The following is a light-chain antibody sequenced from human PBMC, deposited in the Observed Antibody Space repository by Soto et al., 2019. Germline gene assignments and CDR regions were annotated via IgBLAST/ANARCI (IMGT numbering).Light chain of an antibody. CDR2: GAS. CDR1: QSISSNY. V-gene: IGKV3-20*01. Sequence: EIVLTQSPGTLSLSPGERATLSCRASQSISSNYLAWYQQKPGQAPRLLIYGASSRATGIPDRFSGSGSGTDFTLTISRLEPEYFAVYYCQQYSSSPPRTFGQGTKLEIK. CDR3: QQYSSSPPRT. J-gene: IGKJ2*01.